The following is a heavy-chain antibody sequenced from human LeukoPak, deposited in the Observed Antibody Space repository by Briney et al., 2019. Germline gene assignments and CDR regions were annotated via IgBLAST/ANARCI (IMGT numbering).Heavy chain of an antibody. D-gene: IGHD6-6*01. CDR1: GDSFSSNTAA. J-gene: IGHJ5*02. Sequence: SQTLSLTCTISGDSFSSNTAAWNWIRQSPSRGLEGLVSTYYRSKWYNNYEISAKSPITLTQATCKNAFSLQLTCVTPADPAVYYCARDLCTHSSCPTYWIATWGQGTLVTVSS. CDR2: TYYRSKWYN. V-gene: IGHV6-1*01. CDR3: ARDLCTHSSCPTYWIAT.